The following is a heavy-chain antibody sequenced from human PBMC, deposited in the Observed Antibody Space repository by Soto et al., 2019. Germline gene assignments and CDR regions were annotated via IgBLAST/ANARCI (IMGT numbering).Heavy chain of an antibody. CDR3: ARNYGHAFDI. Sequence: QVQLQESGPGLVKPSETLSLTCTVSGGSIRSYYWSWIRQPPGKGLEWIGYIYYSGSTNYNPSLKSRVTLSVAASKNQFSLKLSSVTAADTAVYYCARNYGHAFDIWGQGTMVTVSS. D-gene: IGHD1-7*01. CDR2: IYYSGST. J-gene: IGHJ3*02. V-gene: IGHV4-59*01. CDR1: GGSIRSYY.